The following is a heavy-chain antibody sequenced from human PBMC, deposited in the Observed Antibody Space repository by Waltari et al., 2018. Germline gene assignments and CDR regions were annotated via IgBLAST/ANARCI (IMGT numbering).Heavy chain of an antibody. CDR1: GGSISSSSYY. Sequence: QLQLQESGPGLVKPSETLSLTCTVSGGSISSSSYYWGWIRQPPGKGLEWIGSIYYSGSTYYNPYLKSRVTISVDTSKNQFSLKLSSVTAADTAVYYCASTVYYDSSGWTYYFDYWGQGTLVTVSS. CDR3: ASTVYYDSSGWTYYFDY. J-gene: IGHJ4*02. V-gene: IGHV4-39*01. D-gene: IGHD3-22*01. CDR2: IYYSGST.